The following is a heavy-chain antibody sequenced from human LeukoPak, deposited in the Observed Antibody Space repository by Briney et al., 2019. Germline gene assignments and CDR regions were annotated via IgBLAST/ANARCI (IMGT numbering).Heavy chain of an antibody. CDR2: ISSSSSYI. D-gene: IGHD5-24*01. V-gene: IGHV3-21*01. CDR3: ARVGEKAFHLWPEIDY. J-gene: IGHJ4*02. Sequence: GGSLRLSCAASGFTFSSYSMNWVRQAPGKGLEWASSISSSSSYIYYADSVKGRFTISRDNAKNSLYLQMNSLRAEDTAVYYCARVGEKAFHLWPEIDYWGQGTLVTVSS. CDR1: GFTFSSYS.